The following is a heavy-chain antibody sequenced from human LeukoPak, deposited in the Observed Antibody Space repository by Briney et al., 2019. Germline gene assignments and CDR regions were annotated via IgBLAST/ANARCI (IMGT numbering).Heavy chain of an antibody. CDR2: ISSSSSTI. V-gene: IGHV3-48*04. J-gene: IGHJ5*02. Sequence: GGSLRLSCAASGFTFSYYTMNWVRQAPGKGLEWVSNISSSSSTIYYADSVKGRFTISRDNAKNSLYLQMNSLRADDTAVYYCTTAVADSWGQGTLVTVSS. CDR1: GFTFSYYT. CDR3: TTAVADS. D-gene: IGHD6-19*01.